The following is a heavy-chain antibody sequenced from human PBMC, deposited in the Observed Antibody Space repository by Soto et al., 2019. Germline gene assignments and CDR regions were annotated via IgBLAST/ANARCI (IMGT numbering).Heavy chain of an antibody. D-gene: IGHD6-13*01. CDR2: ISGSGGST. J-gene: IGHJ3*02. CDR1: GFTFSSYA. V-gene: IGHV3-23*01. CDR3: AKYGVYSSSWYGAFDI. Sequence: EVQLLESGGGLVQPGGSLRLSCAASGFTFSSYAMSWVRQAPGKGLEWVSAISGSGGSTYYADSVKGRFTISRDNSKNKLYLQMNSLRAEDTAVYYCAKYGVYSSSWYGAFDIWGQGTMVTVSS.